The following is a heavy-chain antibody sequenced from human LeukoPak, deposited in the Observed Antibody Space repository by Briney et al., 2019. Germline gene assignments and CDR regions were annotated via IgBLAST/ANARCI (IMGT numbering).Heavy chain of an antibody. J-gene: IGHJ4*02. Sequence: GASVKVSCKASGYTFTSYGISWVRQAPGQGVEWMGWISAYNGNTNYAQKLQGRVTMTTDTSTSTAYMELRSLRSDDTAVYYCARDLGTIFGVFHDYWGQGTLVTVSS. D-gene: IGHD3-3*01. CDR2: ISAYNGNT. V-gene: IGHV1-18*01. CDR3: ARDLGTIFGVFHDY. CDR1: GYTFTSYG.